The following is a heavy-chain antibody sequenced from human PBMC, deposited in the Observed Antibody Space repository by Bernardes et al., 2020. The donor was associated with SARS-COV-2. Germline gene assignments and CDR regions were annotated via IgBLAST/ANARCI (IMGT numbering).Heavy chain of an antibody. CDR2: INPSGGST. J-gene: IGHJ6*02. CDR1: GYTFTSYY. D-gene: IGHD3-9*01. CDR3: ARDKKEDYDILTGFASGYHSYGMDV. Sequence: ASVKVSCKASGYTFTSYYMHWVRQAPGQGLEWMGIINPSGGSTSYAQKFQGRVTMTRDTSTSTVYMELSSLRSEDTAVYYCARDKKEDYDILTGFASGYHSYGMDVWGQGTTVTVSS. V-gene: IGHV1-46*01.